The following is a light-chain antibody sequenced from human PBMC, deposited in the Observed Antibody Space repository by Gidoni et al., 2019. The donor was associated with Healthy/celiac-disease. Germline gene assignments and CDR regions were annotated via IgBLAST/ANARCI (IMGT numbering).Light chain of an antibody. CDR2: DAS. CDR1: QRVSSY. J-gene: IGKJ3*01. CDR3: QQPQT. Sequence: LVLTQSPATLSLSPGERATLSSRASQRVSSYLAWYQQKPGQAPRLLIYDASNRATGIPARCSGSGSGTDFTLTISSLEPEDFAVYYCQQPQTFGPGTKVDIK. V-gene: IGKV3-11*01.